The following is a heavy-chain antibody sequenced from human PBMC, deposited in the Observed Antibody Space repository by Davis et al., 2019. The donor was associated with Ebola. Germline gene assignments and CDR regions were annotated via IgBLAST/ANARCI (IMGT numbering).Heavy chain of an antibody. CDR1: GFTFTSYA. J-gene: IGHJ3*02. D-gene: IGHD2-15*01. Sequence: PGGSLRLSCTASGFTFTSYAIGWVLQSPGKGLEWRGVIYRSDWDTRYSSSFQAQVTISADKSISTAYLQWSSLKASDTAMYYCARRVGYCSGGSCYSTYDFDILGQGTMVTVSS. V-gene: IGHV5-51*01. CDR3: ARRVGYCSGGSCYSTYDFDI. CDR2: IYRSDWDT.